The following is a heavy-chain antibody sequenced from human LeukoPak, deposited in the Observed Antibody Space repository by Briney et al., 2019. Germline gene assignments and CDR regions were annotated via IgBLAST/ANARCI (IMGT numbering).Heavy chain of an antibody. V-gene: IGHV4-31*03. D-gene: IGHD3-10*01. CDR2: IYYSGST. J-gene: IGHJ4*02. CDR1: GGSISSGGYY. Sequence: SETLSLTCTVSGGSISSGGYYWSWIRQHPGKGLEWIVYIYYSGSTYYNPSLKSRVTISVDTSKNQFSLKLSSVTAADTAVYYCARGEDYYGSGSFDYWGQGTLVTVSS. CDR3: ARGEDYYGSGSFDY.